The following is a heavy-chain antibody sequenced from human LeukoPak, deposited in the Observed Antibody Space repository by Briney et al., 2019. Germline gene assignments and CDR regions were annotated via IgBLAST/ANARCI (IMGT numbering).Heavy chain of an antibody. J-gene: IGHJ4*02. Sequence: QSGGSLRLSCAASGFTFSSYSMNWVRQAPGKGLEWVSYISSSSSTIYYADSVKGRFTISRDNAKNSLYLQMNSLRAEDTAVYYCARDSHSNSWYWPNYFDYWGQGTLVTVSS. CDR2: ISSSSSTI. CDR1: GFTFSSYS. CDR3: ARDSHSNSWYWPNYFDY. D-gene: IGHD6-13*01. V-gene: IGHV3-48*01.